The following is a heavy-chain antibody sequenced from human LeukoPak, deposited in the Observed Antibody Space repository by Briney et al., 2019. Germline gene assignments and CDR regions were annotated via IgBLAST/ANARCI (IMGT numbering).Heavy chain of an antibody. CDR2: INHSGST. J-gene: IGHJ4*02. CDR1: GGSFSGYY. D-gene: IGHD3-16*02. V-gene: IGHV4-34*01. Sequence: SETLSLTCAVYGGSFSGYYWSWIRQPPGKGLEWIGEINHSGSTNYNPSLKSRVTISVDTSKNQFSPKLSSVTAADTAVYYCARHWTYYDYVWGSYRPYYFDYWGQGTLVTVSS. CDR3: ARHWTYYDYVWGSYRPYYFDY.